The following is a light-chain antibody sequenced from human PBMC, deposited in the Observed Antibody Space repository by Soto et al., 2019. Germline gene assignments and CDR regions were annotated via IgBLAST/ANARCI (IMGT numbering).Light chain of an antibody. J-gene: IGKJ5*01. CDR1: QSVSSSY. CDR2: GAS. Sequence: EIVLTQSPGTLSLSPGERATLSCRASQSVSSSYLAWYQRKPGQAPRLLIYGASTRATGIPDRFSCSGSGTDFTLTISRLEPEDFAVYYCQQYGNSPNTYGQGTRLEIK. V-gene: IGKV3-20*01. CDR3: QQYGNSPNT.